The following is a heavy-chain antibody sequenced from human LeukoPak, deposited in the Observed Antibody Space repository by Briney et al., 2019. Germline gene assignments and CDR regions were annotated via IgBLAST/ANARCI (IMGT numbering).Heavy chain of an antibody. Sequence: GGSLRLSCAASGFTFSSYAMSWVRQAPGKGLEWVSAISGSGGSTYYADSVKGRFTISRDNSENTLYLQMNSLRAEDTAVYYCAKFQQYYYDSSGYYSDYWGQGTLVTVSS. D-gene: IGHD3-22*01. CDR3: AKFQQYYYDSSGYYSDY. V-gene: IGHV3-23*01. CDR1: GFTFSSYA. CDR2: ISGSGGST. J-gene: IGHJ4*02.